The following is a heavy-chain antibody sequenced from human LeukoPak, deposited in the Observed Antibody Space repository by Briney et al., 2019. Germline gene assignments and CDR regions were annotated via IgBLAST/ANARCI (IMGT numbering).Heavy chain of an antibody. J-gene: IGHJ4*02. V-gene: IGHV3-9*01. D-gene: IGHD2/OR15-2a*01. CDR1: GFTFYDYA. CDR3: AKDRGNSLHYFDY. CDR2: TTWNSGYI. Sequence: GGSLRLSCAASGFTFYDYAMHWVRHTPGKGLEWVSGTTWNSGYIAYADSVKGRFTISRDNAQNSLYLQMNSLRAEDTAFYYCAKDRGNSLHYFDYWGQGTLVTVSS.